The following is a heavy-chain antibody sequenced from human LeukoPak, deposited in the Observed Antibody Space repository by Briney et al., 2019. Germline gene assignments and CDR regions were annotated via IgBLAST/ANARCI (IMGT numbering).Heavy chain of an antibody. D-gene: IGHD3-16*01. J-gene: IGHJ4*02. CDR2: IHHSGST. Sequence: SETLSLTCAVYGGSFSGSFSDYYWTCIRQTLGKGLEWIGEIHHSGSTNYNPSLKSRVTISVDTSKNQFSLKLNSLTAADTAVYYCATFRWGVGFEYWGQGTLATVSS. CDR1: GGSFSGSFSDYY. V-gene: IGHV4-34*01. CDR3: ATFRWGVGFEY.